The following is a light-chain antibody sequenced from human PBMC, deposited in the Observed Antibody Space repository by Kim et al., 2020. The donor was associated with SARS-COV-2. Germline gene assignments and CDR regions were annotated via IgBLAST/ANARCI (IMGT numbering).Light chain of an antibody. CDR1: QSISSW. V-gene: IGKV1-5*01. CDR3: QKYNSYPQT. Sequence: DIQMTQSPSTLSASVGDRVTITCRASQSISSWLAWYQQKPGKAPKLLIYDASSLESGVPSRFSGSGSGTEFTLTISSLQPDDFATYDCQKYNSYPQTFGQGTKVDI. CDR2: DAS. J-gene: IGKJ1*01.